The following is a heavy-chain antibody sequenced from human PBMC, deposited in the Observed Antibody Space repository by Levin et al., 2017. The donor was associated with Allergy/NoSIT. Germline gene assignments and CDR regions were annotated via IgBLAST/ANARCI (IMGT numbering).Heavy chain of an antibody. J-gene: IGHJ3*02. CDR3: ARGASAEYSGYDYVGRGGDAFDI. CDR1: GFTFSSYD. D-gene: IGHD5-12*01. CDR2: IGTAGDT. Sequence: GESLKISCAASGFTFSSYDMHWVRQATGKGLEWVSAIGTAGDTYYPGSVKGRFTISRENAKNSLYLQMNSLRAGDTAVYYCARGASAEYSGYDYVGRGGDAFDIWGQGTMVTVSS. V-gene: IGHV3-13*01.